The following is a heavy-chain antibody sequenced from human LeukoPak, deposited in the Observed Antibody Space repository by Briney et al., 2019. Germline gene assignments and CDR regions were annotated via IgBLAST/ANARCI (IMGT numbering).Heavy chain of an antibody. V-gene: IGHV4-4*09. CDR3: ARQGDDKSASYTYYCYYFMDV. J-gene: IGHJ6*03. CDR1: GGSISSYY. CDR2: TCTSGTT. Sequence: PSETLSLICSVTGGSISSYYWSWIRHPPARGLEWIGYTCTSGTTKYSPSLKGRATISVDTSKDQLSLKLSSLTAADTGVYYCARQGDDKSASYTYYCYYFMDVWGTGNTVTVSS. D-gene: IGHD3-3*01.